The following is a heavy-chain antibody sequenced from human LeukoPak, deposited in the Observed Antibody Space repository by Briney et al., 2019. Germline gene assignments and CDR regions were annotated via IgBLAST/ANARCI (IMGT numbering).Heavy chain of an antibody. CDR2: ISSSSSYI. D-gene: IGHD3-22*01. CDR1: GFTFSSYS. J-gene: IGHJ3*02. Sequence: GGSLRLSCAASGFTFSSYSMNWVRQAPGEGLEWVSSISSSSSYIYYADSVKGRFTISRDNSKNTLYLQMNSLRAEDTAVYYCAKAVGGSITMIVVVITYAFDIWGQGTMVTVSS. CDR3: AKAVGGSITMIVVVITYAFDI. V-gene: IGHV3-21*04.